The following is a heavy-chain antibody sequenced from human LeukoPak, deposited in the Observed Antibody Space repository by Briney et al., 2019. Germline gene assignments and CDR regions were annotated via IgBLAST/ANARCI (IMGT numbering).Heavy chain of an antibody. D-gene: IGHD3-9*01. CDR1: GYSFTSYW. V-gene: IGHV5-51*01. CDR3: ARRGRGYFDWLSQFDY. Sequence: GESLKISCKGSGYSFTSYWIGWERQMPGKGLEWMGIIYPGDSDTRYSPSFQGQVTISADKSISTAYLQWSSLKASDTAMYYCARRGRGYFDWLSQFDYWGQGTLVTVSS. J-gene: IGHJ4*02. CDR2: IYPGDSDT.